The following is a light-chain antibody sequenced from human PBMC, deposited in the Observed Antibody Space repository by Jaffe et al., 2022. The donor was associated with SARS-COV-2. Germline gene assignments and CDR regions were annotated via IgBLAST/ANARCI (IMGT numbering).Light chain of an antibody. CDR2: VAS. CDR1: RSIANY. V-gene: IGKV1-39*01. CDR3: QQSYDTPRT. J-gene: IGKJ1*01. Sequence: DVQMTQSPSSLSASVGDRVTIVCRASRSIANYLNWYQQKPGSAPKLLIYVASSLESGVPSRFSGSGSGTEFTLTITSLQPEDFATYYCQQSYDTPRTFGQGTKVEVK.